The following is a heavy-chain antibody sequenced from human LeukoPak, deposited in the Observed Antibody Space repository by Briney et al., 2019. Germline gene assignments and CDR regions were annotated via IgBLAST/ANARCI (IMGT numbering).Heavy chain of an antibody. CDR1: GYTFTSYA. CDR2: INAGNGNT. V-gene: IGHV1-3*01. D-gene: IGHD6-19*01. Sequence: ASVKVSCKASGYTFTSYAMHWVRQAPGQRLEGMGWINAGNGNTKYSQKFQGRVTITRDTSASTAYMEQNSLRPEDTAVYYCARDATSRSIAVAGYYFDYWGQGTLVTVSS. J-gene: IGHJ4*02. CDR3: ARDATSRSIAVAGYYFDY.